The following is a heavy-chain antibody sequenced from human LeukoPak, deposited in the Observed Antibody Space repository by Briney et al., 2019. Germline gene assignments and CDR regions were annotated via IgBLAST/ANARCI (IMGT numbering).Heavy chain of an antibody. CDR2: ISYDGSNK. CDR1: GFTISSYA. Sequence: GRSLRLSCAASGFTISSYAMHWVRQAPGKGLEWVAVISYDGSNKYYADSVKGRFTISRDNSKNTLYLQMNSLRAEDTAVYYCARAHHYGSGSYRAFDYWGQGTLVTVSS. V-gene: IGHV3-30-3*01. CDR3: ARAHHYGSGSYRAFDY. J-gene: IGHJ4*02. D-gene: IGHD3-10*01.